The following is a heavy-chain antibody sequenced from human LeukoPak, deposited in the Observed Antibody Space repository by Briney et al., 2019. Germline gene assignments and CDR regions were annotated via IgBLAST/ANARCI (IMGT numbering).Heavy chain of an antibody. CDR2: IYYSGSI. CDR1: VDSIYRHY. CDR3: SRSGGRGSNSYIRWFDP. D-gene: IGHD2-15*01. Sequence: AETLSLTCTVSVDSIYRHYWRSIRQPPGKGLEWIGYIYYSGSINYNLSVKSRVSISVDTSKNQFSLKLSYVTAADAAVDYYSRSGGRGSNSYIRWFDPWGQGTLVTVSS. V-gene: IGHV4-59*11. J-gene: IGHJ5*02.